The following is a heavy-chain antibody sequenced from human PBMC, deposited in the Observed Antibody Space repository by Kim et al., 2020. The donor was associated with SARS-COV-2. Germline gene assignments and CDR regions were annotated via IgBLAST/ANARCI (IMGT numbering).Heavy chain of an antibody. J-gene: IGHJ6*02. CDR2: ISYDGSNK. CDR3: AIDTQNYDSYYYGMDV. D-gene: IGHD1-7*01. Sequence: GGSLRLSCAASGFTFSSYAMHWVRQAPGKGLEWVAVISYDGSNKYYADSVKGRFTISRDNSKNTLYLQMNSLRAEDTAVYYCAIDTQNYDSYYYGMDVWGQGTTVTVSS. V-gene: IGHV3-30*04. CDR1: GFTFSSYA.